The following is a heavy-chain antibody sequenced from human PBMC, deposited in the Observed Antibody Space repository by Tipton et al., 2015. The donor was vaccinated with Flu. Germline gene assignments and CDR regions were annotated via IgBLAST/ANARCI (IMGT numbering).Heavy chain of an antibody. CDR2: IDGVGATI. J-gene: IGHJ3*02. CDR3: ARDRHGAFDI. CDR1: GFTFSTYE. V-gene: IGHV3-48*03. Sequence: SLRLSCSASGFTFSTYEMSWVRQAPGKGLEWVSYIDGVGATIYYADSVKGRFTLSRDDAKNSLYLQINSLRAEDTALYYCARDRHGAFDIWGQGTMVTVSS. D-gene: IGHD6-6*01.